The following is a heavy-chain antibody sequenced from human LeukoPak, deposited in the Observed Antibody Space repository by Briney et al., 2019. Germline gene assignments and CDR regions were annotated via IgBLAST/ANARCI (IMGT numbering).Heavy chain of an antibody. CDR2: IYYSRST. V-gene: IGHV4-39*02. CDR1: GGSISNTLYY. D-gene: IGHD3-10*01. J-gene: IGHJ5*02. CDR3: ARERVGEFNWFDP. Sequence: PSETLSLTCTVSGGSISNTLYYWAWIRQPPGKGLESIGSIYYSRSTYYSPSLKSRVTISVDTSKNQFSLKLSSVTAADTAVYYCARERVGEFNWFDPWGQGTLVTVSS.